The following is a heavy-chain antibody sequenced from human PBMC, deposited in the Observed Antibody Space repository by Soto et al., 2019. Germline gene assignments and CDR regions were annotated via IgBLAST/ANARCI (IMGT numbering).Heavy chain of an antibody. Sequence: QVQLVQSGAEVKKPGSSVKVSCKASADTFNKHGISWVRQAPGQGLEWVGGIIPMYGTTTFAPKFQDRVTVTADKATSTVYIEVGSLRSEGTAVYFCATLGAGSAVYYSGWAVWGQGTSVSVAS. D-gene: IGHD3-10*01. J-gene: IGHJ6*02. CDR1: ADTFNKHG. CDR2: IIPMYGTT. CDR3: ATLGAGSAVYYSGWAV. V-gene: IGHV1-69*06.